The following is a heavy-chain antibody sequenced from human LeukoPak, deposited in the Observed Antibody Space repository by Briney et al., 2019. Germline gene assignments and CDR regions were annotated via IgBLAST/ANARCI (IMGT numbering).Heavy chain of an antibody. J-gene: IGHJ4*02. CDR2: INHSGST. CDR1: GGSFSGCY. V-gene: IGHV4-34*01. D-gene: IGHD3-16*01. CDR3: ASRRGRLSPVDY. Sequence: SETLSLTCAVYGGSFSGCYWSWIRQPPGKGLEWIGEINHSGSTNYNPSLKSRVTISVDTSKNQFSLKLSSVTAADTAVYYCASRRGRLSPVDYWGQGTLVTVSS.